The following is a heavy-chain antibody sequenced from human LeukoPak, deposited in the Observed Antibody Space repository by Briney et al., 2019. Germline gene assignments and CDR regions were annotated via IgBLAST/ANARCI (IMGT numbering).Heavy chain of an antibody. CDR1: GFTFDNYA. V-gene: IGHV3-9*01. CDR3: AKDVPGSHFDVFDM. Sequence: TGRSLRLSCAVSGFTFDNYAMHWVRQAPGKGLEWVSGISWNSGRIGYADSVKGRFTISRDNAKNSLYLQMNSLRDEDTALYYCAKDVPGSHFDVFDMWGQGTMVTVSS. D-gene: IGHD1-26*01. CDR2: ISWNSGRI. J-gene: IGHJ3*02.